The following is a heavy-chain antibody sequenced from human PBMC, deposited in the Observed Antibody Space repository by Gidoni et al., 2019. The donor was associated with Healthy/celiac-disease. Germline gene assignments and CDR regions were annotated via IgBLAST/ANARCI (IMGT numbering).Heavy chain of an antibody. J-gene: IGHJ6*02. CDR3: ARDGGIQLWLLGSLPYYYYGMDV. V-gene: IGHV3-33*01. CDR2: IWYDGSNK. Sequence: QVQLVESGGGVVQPGRSLRLSYAASGFTFSSYGMHWVRQAPGKGLEWVAVIWYDGSNKYYADSVKGRFTISRDNSKNTLYLQMNSLRAEDTAVYYCARDGGIQLWLLGSLPYYYYGMDVWGQGTTVTVSS. D-gene: IGHD5-18*01. CDR1: GFTFSSYG.